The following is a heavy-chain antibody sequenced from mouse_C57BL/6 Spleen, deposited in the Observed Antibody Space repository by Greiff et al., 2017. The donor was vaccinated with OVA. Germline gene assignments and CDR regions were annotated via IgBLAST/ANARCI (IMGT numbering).Heavy chain of an antibody. J-gene: IGHJ2*01. CDR2: ISDGGSYT. D-gene: IGHD2-4*01. CDR1: GFTFSSYA. Sequence: EVHLVESGGGLVKPGGSLKLSCAASGFTFSSYAMSWVRQTPEKRLEWVATISDGGSYTYYPDYVKGRFTISRDNAKNNLYLQMSHLKSEDTAMYYCARGSDYDDYWGQGTTLTVSS. V-gene: IGHV5-4*01. CDR3: ARGSDYDDY.